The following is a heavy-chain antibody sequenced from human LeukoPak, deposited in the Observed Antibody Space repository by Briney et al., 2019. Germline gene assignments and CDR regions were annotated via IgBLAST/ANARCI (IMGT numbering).Heavy chain of an antibody. D-gene: IGHD2-15*01. CDR1: GFTFSNYG. J-gene: IGHJ4*02. Sequence: GGSLRLSCAASGFTFSNYGMHWVRQAPGKGLEWVAFIRYDGTNKYYADSVKGRFTISRDNSKNTLYLQMNSLRAEDTAVYYCARGLSVAARFDYWGQGTLVTVSS. CDR2: IRYDGTNK. CDR3: ARGLSVAARFDY. V-gene: IGHV3-30*02.